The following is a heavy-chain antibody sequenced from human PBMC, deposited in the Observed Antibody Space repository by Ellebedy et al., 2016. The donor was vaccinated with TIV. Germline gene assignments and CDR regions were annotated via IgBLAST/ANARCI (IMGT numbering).Heavy chain of an antibody. V-gene: IGHV3-7*01. Sequence: GESLKISCAASGFTFSAYWMSWVRQAQGKGLEWVANIKQDGSETYYVDSVKGRFTISRDNAKNSLYLHMNSLRVEDTAVYYCARDQWLGRAYYFDYWGQGTLLTVSS. D-gene: IGHD6-19*01. CDR1: GFTFSAYW. CDR2: IKQDGSET. J-gene: IGHJ4*02. CDR3: ARDQWLGRAYYFDY.